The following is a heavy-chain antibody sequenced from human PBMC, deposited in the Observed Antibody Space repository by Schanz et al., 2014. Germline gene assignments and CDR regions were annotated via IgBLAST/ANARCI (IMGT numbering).Heavy chain of an antibody. V-gene: IGHV3-23*01. CDR1: GFTFSSYW. CDR2: ISGGGGTT. Sequence: VHLLESGGGLVEPGGSLRLSCAASGFTFSSYWMHWVRQVPGKGLEWVSAISGGGGTTYYADSVKGRFTISRDNSKNTLYLQMNSLRAEDTAVYYCAKGRFGELSAFDIWGQGTMVTVSS. D-gene: IGHD3-10*01. CDR3: AKGRFGELSAFDI. J-gene: IGHJ3*02.